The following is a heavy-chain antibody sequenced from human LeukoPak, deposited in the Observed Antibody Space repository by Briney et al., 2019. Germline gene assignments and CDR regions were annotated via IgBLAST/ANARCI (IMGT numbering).Heavy chain of an antibody. V-gene: IGHV4-59*01. D-gene: IGHD2-2*01. Sequence: SETLSLTCTVSGGSISSYYWSWIRQPPGKGLEWIGYIYYSGSTDYNPSLKSRVTISVDTSKNQFSLKLSSVTAADTAMYYCARRVEEVPAAFGFDPWGQGTLVTVPS. CDR3: ARRVEEVPAAFGFDP. J-gene: IGHJ5*02. CDR2: IYYSGST. CDR1: GGSISSYY.